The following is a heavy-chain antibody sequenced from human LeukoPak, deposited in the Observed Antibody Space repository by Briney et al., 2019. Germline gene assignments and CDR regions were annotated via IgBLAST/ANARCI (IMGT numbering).Heavy chain of an antibody. CDR3: AKDGGNYYDTDVNYLMRSYMDG. Sequence: PGGSLRLSCAASGFTFSSYGMHRVRQAPGKGLEWVAVISYDGSNKYYADSVKGRFTISRDNSKNTLYLQMNSLRAEDTAVYYCAKDGGNYYDTDVNYLMRSYMDGLGEATTLGVSS. V-gene: IGHV3-30*18. J-gene: IGHJ6*04. CDR2: ISYDGSNK. CDR1: GFTFSSYG. D-gene: IGHD3-22*01.